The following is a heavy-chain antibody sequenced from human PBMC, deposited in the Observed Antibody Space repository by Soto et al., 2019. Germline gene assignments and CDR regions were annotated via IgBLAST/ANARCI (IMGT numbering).Heavy chain of an antibody. J-gene: IGHJ3*01. CDR1: GGTFRNLA. V-gene: IGHV1-69*01. CDR3: ARRSVSHSNAFDF. D-gene: IGHD2-15*01. Sequence: QVQLVQSGAEVKKPGSSVKVSCKASGGTFRNLAINWVRQAPGQGLEWMGGFIPIIGGGINAQKVQGRVTITSDETTSTAYMELSSLKSEDTAMYFCARRSVSHSNAFDFWGQGTMVTVSS. CDR2: FIPIIGGG.